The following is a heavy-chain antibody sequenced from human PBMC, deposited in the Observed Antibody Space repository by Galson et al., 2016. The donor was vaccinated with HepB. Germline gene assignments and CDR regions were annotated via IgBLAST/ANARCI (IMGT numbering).Heavy chain of an antibody. V-gene: IGHV3-15*01. CDR1: GFTFTDAW. CDR3: VGAFLGY. D-gene: IGHD3-3*01. J-gene: IGHJ4*02. Sequence: SLRLSCAASGFTFTDAWMSWFRQAPGKGLEWVGHIQNKNYGGTAVYAAPAKGRFTISRDDSTHTVYLQMSDLETEDTAVYYCVGAFLGYWGQGALVTVSA. CDR2: IQNKNYGGTA.